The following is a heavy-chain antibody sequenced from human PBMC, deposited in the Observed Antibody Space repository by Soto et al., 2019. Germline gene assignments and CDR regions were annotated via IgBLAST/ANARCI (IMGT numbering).Heavy chain of an antibody. Sequence: SETLSLTCTVSGGSISPYYWSWIRQPPGKGLEWVGYIYYGGSTSYNPSLKSRITISLETSKNQFPLKLSSVTAADTAVYYCARVIHDYGDFPFDYWGQGTLVTVSS. CDR3: ARVIHDYGDFPFDY. CDR2: IYYGGST. J-gene: IGHJ4*02. D-gene: IGHD4-17*01. CDR1: GGSISPYY. V-gene: IGHV4-59*08.